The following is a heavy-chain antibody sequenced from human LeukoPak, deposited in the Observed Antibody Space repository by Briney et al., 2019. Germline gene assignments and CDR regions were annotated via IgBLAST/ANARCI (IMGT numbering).Heavy chain of an antibody. J-gene: IGHJ4*02. D-gene: IGHD3-3*01. CDR3: ARDSYDFWSGHHFDY. Sequence: GASVKVSCKASGYTFTGYYMHWVRQAPGQGLEWMGWVNPNSGGTSYAQKFQGRVTMTRDTSISTAYMELSRLRSDDTAVYYCARDSYDFWSGHHFDYWGQGTLVTVSS. V-gene: IGHV1-2*02. CDR1: GYTFTGYY. CDR2: VNPNSGGT.